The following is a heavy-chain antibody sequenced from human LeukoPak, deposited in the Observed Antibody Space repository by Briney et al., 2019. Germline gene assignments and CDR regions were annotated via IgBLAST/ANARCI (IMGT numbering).Heavy chain of an antibody. CDR1: GGSFSGYY. V-gene: IGHV4-34*01. J-gene: IGHJ4*02. D-gene: IGHD3-3*01. CDR3: ARRSRTIFGVVKTGEIDY. Sequence: PSETLSLTCAVYGGSFSGYYWSWIRQPPGKGLEWIGSIYYSGSTYYNPSLKSRVTISVDTSKNQFSLKLSSVTAADTAVYYCARRSRTIFGVVKTGEIDYWGQGTLVTVSS. CDR2: IYYSGST.